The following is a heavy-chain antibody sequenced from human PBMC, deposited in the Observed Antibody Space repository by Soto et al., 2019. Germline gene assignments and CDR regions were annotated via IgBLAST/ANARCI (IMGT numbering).Heavy chain of an antibody. CDR1: GGSISSGGYY. Sequence: TSETLSLTCTVSGGSISSGGYYWSWIRQHPGKGLEWIGYIYYSGSTYYNPSLKSRVTISVDTSKNQFSLKLSSVTAADTAVYYCARAGSSWFFDYWGQGTLVTVSS. CDR3: ARAGSSWFFDY. V-gene: IGHV4-31*03. J-gene: IGHJ4*02. CDR2: IYYSGST. D-gene: IGHD6-13*01.